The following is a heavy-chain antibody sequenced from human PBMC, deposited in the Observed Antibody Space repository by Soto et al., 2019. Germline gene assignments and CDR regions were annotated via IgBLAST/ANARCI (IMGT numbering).Heavy chain of an antibody. D-gene: IGHD6-6*01. CDR3: ARDQGSSAYDYYYYGMDV. V-gene: IGHV1-2*04. Sequence: QVPLMQSGAEVKKPGASVKVSCKASGYTFTGYYMHWVRQAPGQGLEWMGWMNPNSGGTNYAQKFQGWVTMTRDTSISTAYMELSRLRSDDTAVYYCARDQGSSAYDYYYYGMDVWGQGTTVTVSS. J-gene: IGHJ6*02. CDR1: GYTFTGYY. CDR2: MNPNSGGT.